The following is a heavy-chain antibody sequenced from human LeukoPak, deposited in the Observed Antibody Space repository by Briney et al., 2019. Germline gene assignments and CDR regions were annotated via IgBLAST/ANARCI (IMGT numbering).Heavy chain of an antibody. CDR1: GFTFSSYT. J-gene: IGHJ4*02. V-gene: IGHV3-21*01. Sequence: PGGSLILSCAASGFTFSSYTMKWVRQAPGKGLEWVSSISASGNYIYYADSVKGRFTISRDSAKSSLYLQMNSLRAEDTAVYYCARFGYCSSISCYAVWGQGTLVTVSS. CDR2: ISASGNYI. CDR3: ARFGYCSSISCYAV. D-gene: IGHD2-2*01.